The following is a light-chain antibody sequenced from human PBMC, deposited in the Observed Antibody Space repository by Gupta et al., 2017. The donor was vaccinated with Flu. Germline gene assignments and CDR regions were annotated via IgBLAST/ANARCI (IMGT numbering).Light chain of an antibody. CDR1: QSVGTY. J-gene: IGKJ2*01. V-gene: IGKV3-11*01. CDR2: DAS. Sequence: EIVLTQSPATLSLSPGERATLSCRASQSVGTYLAWYQQKPGQTPRLLIYDASNSDTGITARFSGSGCGKDFTLTISSREPEDFAVYYCQKRSNWPPYTFGQGTKVEI. CDR3: QKRSNWPPYT.